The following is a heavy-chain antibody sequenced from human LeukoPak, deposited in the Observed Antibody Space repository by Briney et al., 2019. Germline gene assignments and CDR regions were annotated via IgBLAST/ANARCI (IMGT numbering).Heavy chain of an antibody. CDR3: ARDLEVPGYCSSTSCPGDAFDI. D-gene: IGHD2-2*01. CDR2: MYYTGNS. Sequence: SETLSLTCTVSGGSIYSSSYYWGWIRQTPGKGLEWIGSMYYTGNSFYNPSLKSRVTISIDTSKNQFSLNLSSVTAADTAVYYCARDLEVPGYCSSTSCPGDAFDIWGQGTMVTVSS. V-gene: IGHV4-39*07. J-gene: IGHJ3*02. CDR1: GGSIYSSSYY.